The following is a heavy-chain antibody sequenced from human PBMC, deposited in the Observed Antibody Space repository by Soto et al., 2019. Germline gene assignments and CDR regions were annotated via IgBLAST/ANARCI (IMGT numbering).Heavy chain of an antibody. J-gene: IGHJ6*02. CDR1: GYTFTSYY. D-gene: IGHD3-10*01. Sequence: QVQLVQSGAEVKKPGASVKVSCKASGYTFTSYYMHWVRQAPGQGLEWMGIINPSGGSTSYAQKFQGRVTMTRDTSTSTVYMELSSLRSEDTAVYYCAKGITMVRGVGGMDVWGQGTTVTVSS. CDR2: INPSGGST. CDR3: AKGITMVRGVGGMDV. V-gene: IGHV1-46*03.